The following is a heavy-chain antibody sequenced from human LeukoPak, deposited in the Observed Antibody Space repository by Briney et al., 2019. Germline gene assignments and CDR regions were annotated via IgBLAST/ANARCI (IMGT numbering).Heavy chain of an antibody. J-gene: IGHJ4*02. D-gene: IGHD6-6*01. Sequence: SVKVSCKASGGTFSSLAISWVRQAPGKGLEWMGGIVPIFGTANYAQKFQGRVTITADESTSTAYMELSSLRSEDKAVYYCARDHPQYSSSSGGAIMVDWGQGTLVTVSS. CDR2: IVPIFGTA. CDR3: ARDHPQYSSSSGGAIMVD. V-gene: IGHV1-69*13. CDR1: GGTFSSLA.